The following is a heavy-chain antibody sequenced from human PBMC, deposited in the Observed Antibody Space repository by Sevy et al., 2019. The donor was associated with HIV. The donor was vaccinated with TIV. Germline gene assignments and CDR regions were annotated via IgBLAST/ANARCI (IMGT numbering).Heavy chain of an antibody. J-gene: IGHJ4*02. V-gene: IGHV3-23*01. CDR3: ARNFVPHTTSYFGPLDY. Sequence: GGSLRLSCAASGFTLNSYAMNWVRQAPGKGLEWLSAIRGAGSITFYAHSVKGRFTISRDNSRNTLYLQMNSLRAEDTAIYYCARNFVPHTTSYFGPLDYWGRGTLVTVSS. D-gene: IGHD3-9*01. CDR2: IRGAGSIT. CDR1: GFTLNSYA.